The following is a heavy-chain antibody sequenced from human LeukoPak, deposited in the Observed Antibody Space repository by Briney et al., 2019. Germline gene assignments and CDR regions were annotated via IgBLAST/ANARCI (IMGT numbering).Heavy chain of an antibody. CDR1: GYSISSGYY. CDR2: IYYSGST. Sequence: SETLSLTCTVSGYSISSGYYWGWIRQPPGKGLEWIGSIYYSGSTYYNPSLKSRVTISVDTSKNQFSLKLSSVTAADTAVYYCARHEGFRDGYNDYWGQGTLVTVSS. CDR3: ARHEGFRDGYNDY. V-gene: IGHV4-38-2*02. D-gene: IGHD5-24*01. J-gene: IGHJ4*02.